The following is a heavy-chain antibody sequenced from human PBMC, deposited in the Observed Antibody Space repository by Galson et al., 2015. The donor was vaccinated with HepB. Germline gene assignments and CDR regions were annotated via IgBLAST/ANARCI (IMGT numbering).Heavy chain of an antibody. CDR3: ARDEGGYSGYGD. J-gene: IGHJ4*02. D-gene: IGHD5-12*01. Sequence: SVKVSCKASGYTFTSYAMHWVRQAPGQRLEWMGWINAGNGNTKYSQKFQGRVTITRDTSASTAYMELSSLRSEDTAVYYCARDEGGYSGYGDWGQGTLVTVSS. CDR1: GYTFTSYA. V-gene: IGHV1-3*01. CDR2: INAGNGNT.